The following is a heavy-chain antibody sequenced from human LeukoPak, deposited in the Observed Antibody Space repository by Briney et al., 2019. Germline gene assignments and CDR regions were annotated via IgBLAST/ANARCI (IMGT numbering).Heavy chain of an antibody. CDR3: VRDRERAFDI. V-gene: IGHV4-59*01. CDR2: IYYSGST. Sequence: SETLSLTCTVSGVSISSYYWSWIRQPPGKGLEWIGYIYYSGSTDYNPSLKSRVTISVDTSKNQFSLKLSSVTAADTAVYYCVRDRERAFDIWGQGTMVTVSS. D-gene: IGHD5-24*01. J-gene: IGHJ3*02. CDR1: GVSISSYY.